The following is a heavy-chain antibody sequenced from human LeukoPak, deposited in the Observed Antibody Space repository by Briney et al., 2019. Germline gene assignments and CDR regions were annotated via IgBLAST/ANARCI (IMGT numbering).Heavy chain of an antibody. CDR3: AKGGRWDVTPFDY. CDR2: ISGGGGST. Sequence: GGSLRLSCAASGFTFTSYSMNWVRQAPGKGLEWVSTISGGGGSTYYADSVKGRLTISRDNSKNTLYLQVNSLRAEDTAVYYCAKGGRWDVTPFDYWGQGTLVTVSS. CDR1: GFTFTSYS. D-gene: IGHD3-16*01. J-gene: IGHJ4*02. V-gene: IGHV3-23*01.